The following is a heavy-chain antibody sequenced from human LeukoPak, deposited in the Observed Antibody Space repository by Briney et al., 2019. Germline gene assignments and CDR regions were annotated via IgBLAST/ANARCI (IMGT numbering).Heavy chain of an antibody. J-gene: IGHJ4*02. CDR1: GYTFTSYD. V-gene: IGHV1-8*01. Sequence: ASVKVSCKASGYTFTSYDINWVRQATGQGLEWMGWMNPNSGNTGYAQKLQGRVTMTRNTSISTAYMELSSLRSEDTAVYYCARAERYFDWLLYYFDYRGQGTLVTVSS. CDR2: MNPNSGNT. CDR3: ARAERYFDWLLYYFDY. D-gene: IGHD3-9*01.